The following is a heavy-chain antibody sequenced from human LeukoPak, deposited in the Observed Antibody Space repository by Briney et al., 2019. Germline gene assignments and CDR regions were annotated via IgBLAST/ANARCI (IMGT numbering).Heavy chain of an antibody. CDR1: GGSISSSSYY. CDR2: IYYSGST. V-gene: IGHV4-39*01. CDR3: ARRGNDFWSGYYFDY. Sequence: SETLSLTCTVSGGSISSSSYYWGWIRQPPGKGLEWIGSIYYSGSTYYNPSLKSRVTISVDTSKNQFSLKLSSVTAADTAVYYCARRGNDFWSGYYFDYWGQGTLVTVSS. J-gene: IGHJ4*02. D-gene: IGHD3-3*01.